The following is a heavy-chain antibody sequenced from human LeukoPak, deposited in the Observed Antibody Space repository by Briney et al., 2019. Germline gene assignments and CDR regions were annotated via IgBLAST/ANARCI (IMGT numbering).Heavy chain of an antibody. CDR2: ISAYNGNT. D-gene: IGHD3-3*01. Sequence: GASVKVSCKASGYTFTSYGISWVRQAPGQGLEWMGWISAYNGNTNYAQKLQGRVTMTTDTSTSTAYMELRSLRSDDTAVYYCARSSLRFLEWLLVFDYWGQGTLVTVSS. CDR1: GYTFTSYG. V-gene: IGHV1-18*01. J-gene: IGHJ4*02. CDR3: ARSSLRFLEWLLVFDY.